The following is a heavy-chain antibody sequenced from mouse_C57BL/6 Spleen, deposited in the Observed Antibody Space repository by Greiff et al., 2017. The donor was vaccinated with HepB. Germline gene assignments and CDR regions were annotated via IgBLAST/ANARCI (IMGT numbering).Heavy chain of an antibody. CDR2: IRSKSNNYAT. V-gene: IGHV10-1*01. J-gene: IGHJ3*01. Sequence: GGGLVQPKGSLKLSCAASGFSFNTYAMNWVRQAPGKGLEWVARIRSKSNNYATYYADSVKDRFTISRDDSESMLYLQMNNLKTEDTAMYYCVRHALITTGGFAYWGQGTLVTVSA. D-gene: IGHD1-1*01. CDR3: VRHALITTGGFAY. CDR1: GFSFNTYA.